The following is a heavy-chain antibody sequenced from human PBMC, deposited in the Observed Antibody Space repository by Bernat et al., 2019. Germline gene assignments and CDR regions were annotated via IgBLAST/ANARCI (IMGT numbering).Heavy chain of an antibody. J-gene: IGHJ4*02. CDR3: ARGHFFKWC. V-gene: IGHV4-34*01. D-gene: IGHD2-15*01. CDR1: GGSFSGYY. CDR2: VSHSGAT. Sequence: QVQLKQWGAGLLKPSETLSLTCAVYGGSFSGYYWTWIRQPPGKGLEWIGEVSHSGATNYNPSLERRVTISADTSKNQFSLRLTSVTVADTAVYYCARGHFFKWCWSRVSPVTVSS.